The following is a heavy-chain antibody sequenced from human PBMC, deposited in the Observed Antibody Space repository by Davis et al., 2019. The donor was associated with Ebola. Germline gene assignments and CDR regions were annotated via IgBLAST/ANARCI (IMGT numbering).Heavy chain of an antibody. J-gene: IGHJ6*02. V-gene: IGHV3-73*01. CDR1: GFTFSGSA. CDR3: TTPPV. Sequence: GESLKISCAAPGFTFSGSAMHWVRQASGKGLEWVGRIRSKTNSYATAYAASVKGRFTISRDDSKNTAYLQMNSLKTEDTAVYYCTTPPVWGQGTTVTVSS. CDR2: IRSKTNSYAT.